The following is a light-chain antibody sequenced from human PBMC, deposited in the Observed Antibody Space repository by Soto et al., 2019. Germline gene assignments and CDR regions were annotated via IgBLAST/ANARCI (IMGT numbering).Light chain of an antibody. CDR2: AAS. V-gene: IGKV1-12*01. J-gene: IGKJ4*01. Sequence: IQMTQSPSSVSASLRDRVTITCRASQGIGNYLAWYQQKPGRAPKLLISAASTLQSGVPSRFSGSGSGTEFTLTIGSLHPDDFATYYCQQTMTFPLNLGGGTKVEI. CDR3: QQTMTFPLN. CDR1: QGIGNY.